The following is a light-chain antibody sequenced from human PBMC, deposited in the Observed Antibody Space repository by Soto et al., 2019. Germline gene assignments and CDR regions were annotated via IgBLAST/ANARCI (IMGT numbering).Light chain of an antibody. CDR2: GVS. V-gene: IGKV3-15*01. J-gene: IGKJ2*01. CDR1: QSVSSK. CDR3: QQYNNWHHT. Sequence: EIVMTQSPATLSVSPGERATLSCRASQSVSSKLAWFQQKPGQAPSLLIYGVSTRATGVPVRFSGSGSGTEFTLTINSLQSEDFDVYYCQQYNNWHHTFGQGTKVDIK.